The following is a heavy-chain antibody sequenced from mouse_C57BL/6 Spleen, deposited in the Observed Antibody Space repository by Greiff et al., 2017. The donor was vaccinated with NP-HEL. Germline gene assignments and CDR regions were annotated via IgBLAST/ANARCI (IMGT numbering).Heavy chain of an antibody. V-gene: IGHV1-82*01. CDR2: IYPGDGDT. CDR1: GYAFSSSW. CDR3: ARSDDYAWFAY. D-gene: IGHD2-4*01. J-gene: IGHJ3*01. Sequence: QVQLQQSGPELVKPGASVKISCKASGYAFSSSWMNWVKQRPGKGLEWIGRIYPGDGDTNYNGKFKSKATLTVDKSSSTAYMQLSSLTSEDSAVYYCARSDDYAWFAYWGQGTLVTVSA.